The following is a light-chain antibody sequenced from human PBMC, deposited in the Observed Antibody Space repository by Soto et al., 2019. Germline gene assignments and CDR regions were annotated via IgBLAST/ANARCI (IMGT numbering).Light chain of an antibody. Sequence: DAVMTQSPLSLPVTLGQPASISCRSSQSLVYSDGNTYLNWFHQRPGQSPRRLIYQVSNRDSGVPVRFSGSGSGTDFTLKISRVEAEDVGVYYCMQGTHSLTFGGGTKVEIK. CDR3: MQGTHSLT. CDR1: QSLVYSDGNTY. CDR2: QVS. J-gene: IGKJ4*01. V-gene: IGKV2-30*01.